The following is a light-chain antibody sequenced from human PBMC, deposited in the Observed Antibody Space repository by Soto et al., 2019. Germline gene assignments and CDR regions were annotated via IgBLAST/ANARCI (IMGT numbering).Light chain of an antibody. Sequence: ESVWTQSPGTLSLSPGERATLSCRASQTGNSRYLTWYQHKPGQAPRLLIYGASIRATGIPDRFSGSRSGAGFSLTITRLEPEDYAVYYCQQCDYSHPAFTFGQGTKLEI. CDR1: QTGNSRY. J-gene: IGKJ2*01. CDR2: GAS. CDR3: QQCDYSHPAFT. V-gene: IGKV3-20*01.